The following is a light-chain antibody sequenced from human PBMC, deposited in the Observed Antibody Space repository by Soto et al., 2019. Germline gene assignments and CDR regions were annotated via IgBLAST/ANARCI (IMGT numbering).Light chain of an antibody. V-gene: IGKV3-15*01. CDR3: QQYNKRPLT. CDR1: QSVSSN. J-gene: IGKJ1*01. Sequence: EIVLTQSPGTLSLSPGERATLSCRASQSVSSNFLAWYQQKPGQAPRLLIYGASTRAPGFPARFSGSGSGTDFTLTISSLQSEDFTVYYCQQYNKRPLTFGQGTKVDIK. CDR2: GAS.